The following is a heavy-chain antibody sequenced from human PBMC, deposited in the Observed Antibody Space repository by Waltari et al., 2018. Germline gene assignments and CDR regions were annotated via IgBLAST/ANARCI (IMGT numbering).Heavy chain of an antibody. CDR3: ARGARRTTVTTGWWYFDL. J-gene: IGHJ2*01. CDR1: GFTYSIYW. V-gene: IGHV3-74*01. Sequence: EVQLVESGGWLVQPGGSLRFTCAASGFTYSIYWMHWVRQAPGKGLVWVSRSNSDGSSTSYADSVKGRFTISKDNAKNTVYLQMNSLRAEDTAIYYCARGARRTTVTTGWWYFDLWGRGTLVTVSS. CDR2: SNSDGSST. D-gene: IGHD4-17*01.